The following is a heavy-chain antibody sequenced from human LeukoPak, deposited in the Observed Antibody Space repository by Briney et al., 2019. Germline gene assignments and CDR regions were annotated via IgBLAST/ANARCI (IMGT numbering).Heavy chain of an antibody. CDR3: AKWEYYDSSGYYYGRDDAFDI. CDR1: GFTFSSYA. Sequence: GGSLRLSCAASGFTFSSYAMSWVRQAPGKGLEWVSAISGSGGSTYYADSVKGRFTISRDNSKNTLYLQMNSLRAEDTAVYYCAKWEYYDSSGYYYGRDDAFDIWGQGTMVTVSS. J-gene: IGHJ3*02. D-gene: IGHD3-22*01. V-gene: IGHV3-23*01. CDR2: ISGSGGST.